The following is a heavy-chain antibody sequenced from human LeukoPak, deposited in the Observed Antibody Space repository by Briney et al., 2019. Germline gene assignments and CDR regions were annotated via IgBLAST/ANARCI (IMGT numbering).Heavy chain of an antibody. CDR2: IYRGGSA. V-gene: IGHV3-66*01. D-gene: IGHD3-22*01. CDR3: AKMSNYYNSLGYYAFDI. CDR1: GGIVSRKY. Sequence: RGSLPLSCAASGGIVSRKYISWVRQAPGKGLEWVSVIYRGGSADYADPVMGRFTISRDNSKNTLHLQMKSLRAADPAVYYCAKMSNYYNSLGYYAFDIWGEVRTV. J-gene: IGHJ3*02.